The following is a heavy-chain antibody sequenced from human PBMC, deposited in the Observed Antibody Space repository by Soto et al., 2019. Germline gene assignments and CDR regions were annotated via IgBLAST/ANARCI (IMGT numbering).Heavy chain of an antibody. J-gene: IGHJ4*02. CDR1: GFTVSNNY. Sequence: EVQLVESGGGLIQPGGSLRLSCAASGFTVSNNYMTWVRQAPGKGLEWVSAIYSGGSTYYADSVKGRFTISRDNSKNTLYLQMNSLRAADTAVYYCAKARSAAAGLFDYWGQGTLVTVSS. V-gene: IGHV3-53*01. D-gene: IGHD6-13*01. CDR3: AKARSAAAGLFDY. CDR2: IYSGGST.